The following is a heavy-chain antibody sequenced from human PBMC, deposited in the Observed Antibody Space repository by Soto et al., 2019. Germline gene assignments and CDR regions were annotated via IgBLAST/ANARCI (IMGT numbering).Heavy chain of an antibody. CDR2: IYYSGTT. CDR3: AREIDFAF. Sequence: QVQLQESGPGLVKPSETLSLTCTVSGGSIRSYYWSWILQSPGKGLEWIGYIYYSGTTNYNPSLKSRVTISVDTPNNQVSLKLSSVTAADTAVYYCAREIDFAFWGPGTLVTVSS. V-gene: IGHV4-59*01. J-gene: IGHJ4*02. CDR1: GGSIRSYY.